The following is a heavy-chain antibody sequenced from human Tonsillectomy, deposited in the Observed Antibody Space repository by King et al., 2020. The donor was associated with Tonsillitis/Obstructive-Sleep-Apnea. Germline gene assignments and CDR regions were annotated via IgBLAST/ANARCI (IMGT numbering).Heavy chain of an antibody. Sequence: VQLVESGGGVVQPGRSLGLSCAASGFTFSSYAMHWVRQAPGKGLEWVAVISYDGSNKYYADSVKGRFTISRDNSKTTLYLQMNSLRAEDTAVYYCAREGVAGEGGAFDIWGQGTMGTVSS. D-gene: IGHD6-19*01. V-gene: IGHV3-30*04. J-gene: IGHJ3*02. CDR1: GFTFSSYA. CDR2: ISYDGSNK. CDR3: AREGVAGEGGAFDI.